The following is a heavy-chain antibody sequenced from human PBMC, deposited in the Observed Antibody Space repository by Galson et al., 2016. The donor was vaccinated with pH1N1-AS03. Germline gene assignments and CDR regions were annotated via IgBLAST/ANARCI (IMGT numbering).Heavy chain of an antibody. D-gene: IGHD5-18*01. Sequence: SVKVSCKVFGGSFSRYAISWVRQAPGQGLEWLGGVTPIFGTTNYAQKFQGRVTITADTSTSASYMELSSLRSDDTAVYYCAQGSYTYGPRVFDNWGQGTLVTVSS. CDR3: AQGSYTYGPRVFDN. J-gene: IGHJ4*02. V-gene: IGHV1-69*06. CDR1: GGSFSRYA. CDR2: VTPIFGTT.